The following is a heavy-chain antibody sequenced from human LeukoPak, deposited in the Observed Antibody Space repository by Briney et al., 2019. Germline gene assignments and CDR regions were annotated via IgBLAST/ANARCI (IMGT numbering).Heavy chain of an antibody. Sequence: GGSLRLSCAASGFTFSSYAMSWVRQAPGKGLEWVSAISGSGGSTYYADSVKGRFTISRDNSKNTLYLQMNSLRAEDTAVYYCARDVGSGDAFDIWGQGTMVTVSS. CDR1: GFTFSSYA. J-gene: IGHJ3*02. V-gene: IGHV3-23*01. CDR2: ISGSGGST. D-gene: IGHD3-10*01. CDR3: ARDVGSGDAFDI.